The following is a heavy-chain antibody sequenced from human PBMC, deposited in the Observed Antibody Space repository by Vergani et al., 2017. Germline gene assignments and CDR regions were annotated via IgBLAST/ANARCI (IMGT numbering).Heavy chain of an antibody. CDR1: GYTFTDYY. Sequence: VQLVQSGAEVKKPGATVKISCKVSGYTFTDYYMHWVQQAPGKGLEWMGLVDPEDGETIYAQKFQGRVTMTEATSTDTAYMEPSSLRSEDTAVYYCATDGWMVRGALEHWGQGTLVTVSS. J-gene: IGHJ1*01. D-gene: IGHD3-10*01. V-gene: IGHV1-69-2*01. CDR2: VDPEDGET. CDR3: ATDGWMVRGALEH.